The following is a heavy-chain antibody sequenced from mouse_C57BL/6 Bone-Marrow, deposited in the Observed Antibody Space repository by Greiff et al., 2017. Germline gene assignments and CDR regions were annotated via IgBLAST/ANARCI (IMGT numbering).Heavy chain of an antibody. CDR1: GFTFSDYG. J-gene: IGHJ4*01. Sequence: EVQLVESGGGLVKPGGSLKLSCAASGFTFSDYGMHWVRQAPEKGLEWVAYISSGSSTIYYADTVKGRFTIARDNAKNTLFLQMTSLRSEDTAMYYCAKYYYCSSYDYYAMDSWGQGTSVTVSS. CDR3: AKYYYCSSYDYYAMDS. CDR2: ISSGSSTI. D-gene: IGHD1-1*01. V-gene: IGHV5-17*01.